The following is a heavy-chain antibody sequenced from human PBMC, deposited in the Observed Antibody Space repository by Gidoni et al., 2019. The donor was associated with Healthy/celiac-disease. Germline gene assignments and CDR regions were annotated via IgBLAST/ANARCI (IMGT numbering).Heavy chain of an antibody. J-gene: IGHJ3*02. V-gene: IGHV5-51*01. CDR1: GYSFTSYW. CDR3: ASGSNDGGNSRNDAFDI. Sequence: EVQLVQSGAAVKKPGESLKISCKGSGYSFTSYWVGWVRQMPGKGLEGLGLIYPGDSDTRYSPSFQGQVTISADKSISTAYLQWSSLKASDTAMYYCASGSNDGGNSRNDAFDIWGQGTMVTVSS. CDR2: IYPGDSDT. D-gene: IGHD2-21*02.